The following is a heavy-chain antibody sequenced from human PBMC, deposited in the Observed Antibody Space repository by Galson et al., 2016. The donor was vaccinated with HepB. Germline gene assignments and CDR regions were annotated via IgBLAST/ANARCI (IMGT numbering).Heavy chain of an antibody. CDR2: MDYSGSP. CDR1: GGSISSYY. V-gene: IGHV4-59*01. Sequence: ETLSLTCTVSGGSISSYYWSWIRQPPGKGLEWIGYMDYSGSPNYNPSLKSRVTISVDTSKNQFSLKLSSVTAADTAVYYCAREGEYYYGSSAEGAFDIWGQGTMVTVSS. CDR3: AREGEYYYGSSAEGAFDI. D-gene: IGHD3-22*01. J-gene: IGHJ3*02.